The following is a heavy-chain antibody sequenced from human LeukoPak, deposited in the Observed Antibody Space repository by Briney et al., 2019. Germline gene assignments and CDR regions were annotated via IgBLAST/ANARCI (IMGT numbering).Heavy chain of an antibody. J-gene: IGHJ4*02. CDR1: GGTFSSYA. CDR2: ISAYNGNT. CDR3: ARSPHYYDSSGYSRMYYFDY. Sequence: ASVKVSCKASGGTFSSYAISWVRQAPGQGLEWMGWISAYNGNTNYAQKLQGRVTMTTDTSTSTAYMELRSLRSDDTAVYYCARSPHYYDSSGYSRMYYFDYWGQGTLVTVSS. V-gene: IGHV1-18*01. D-gene: IGHD3-22*01.